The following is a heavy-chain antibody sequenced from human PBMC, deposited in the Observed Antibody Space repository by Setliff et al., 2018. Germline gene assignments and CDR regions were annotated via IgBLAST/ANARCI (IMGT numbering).Heavy chain of an antibody. J-gene: IGHJ4*02. CDR1: GESFSNNY. CDR2: XXXXXXX. V-gene: IGHV4-34*01. Sequence: SETLSLTCSVYGESFSNNYWSWIRQTPGKGLEWIGEXXXXXXXXXXXSLXXXLTMSVDTSKNQFSLMLTSVTAADTAVYYCARRDGSIIYREFFDYWGQGALVTVSS. D-gene: IGHD3-10*01. CDR3: ARRDGSIIYREFFDY.